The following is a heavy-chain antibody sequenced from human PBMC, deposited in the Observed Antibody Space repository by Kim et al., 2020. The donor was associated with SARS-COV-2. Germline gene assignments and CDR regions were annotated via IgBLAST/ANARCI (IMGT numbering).Heavy chain of an antibody. Sequence: GGSLRLSCAASGFTFSSYSMNWVRQAPGKGLEWVSSISSSSSYIYYADSVKGRFTISRDNAKNSLYLQMNSLRAEDTAVYYCARDLTQWLARYYGMDVWGQGTTVTVSS. V-gene: IGHV3-21*01. J-gene: IGHJ6*02. CDR2: ISSSSSYI. D-gene: IGHD6-19*01. CDR3: ARDLTQWLARYYGMDV. CDR1: GFTFSSYS.